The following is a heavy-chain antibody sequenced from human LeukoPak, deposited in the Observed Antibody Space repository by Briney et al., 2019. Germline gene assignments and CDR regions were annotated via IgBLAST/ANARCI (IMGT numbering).Heavy chain of an antibody. Sequence: GGSLRLSCAASGFTFSSHGMHWVRQAPGKGLEWVAVIWYDGSNKYYADSVKCRFTISRDNSRTTLYLQMNSLRAEDTAVYYCARLYYYDSSGYQYYFDYWGQGTLVTVSS. V-gene: IGHV3-33*01. J-gene: IGHJ4*02. D-gene: IGHD3-22*01. CDR1: GFTFSSHG. CDR2: IWYDGSNK. CDR3: ARLYYYDSSGYQYYFDY.